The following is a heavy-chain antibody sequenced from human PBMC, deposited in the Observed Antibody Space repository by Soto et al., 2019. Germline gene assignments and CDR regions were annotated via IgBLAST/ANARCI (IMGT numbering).Heavy chain of an antibody. CDR2: ISAYNGNT. J-gene: IGHJ6*03. D-gene: IGHD2-2*01. CDR1: GYTFTSYG. Sequence: ASVKVSCKASGYTFTSYGISWVRQAPGQGLEWMGWISAYNGNTNYAQKLQGRVTMTTDTSTSTVYMELRSLRSDDTAVYYCARDGWDIVVVPAARYYYMDVWGKGTTVTVSS. V-gene: IGHV1-18*01. CDR3: ARDGWDIVVVPAARYYYMDV.